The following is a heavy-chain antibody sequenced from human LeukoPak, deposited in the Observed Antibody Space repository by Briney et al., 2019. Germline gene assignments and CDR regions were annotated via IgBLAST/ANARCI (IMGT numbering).Heavy chain of an antibody. V-gene: IGHV3-23*01. J-gene: IGHJ5*02. Sequence: GGSLRLSCAASGSTFSSYAMSWVRQAPGKGLEWVSAISGSGGSTYYADSVKGRFTISRDNSKNTLYLQMNSLRAEDTAVYYCAKVLVGNCTYDGFDPWGQGALVTVSS. D-gene: IGHD4-23*01. CDR1: GSTFSSYA. CDR2: ISGSGGST. CDR3: AKVLVGNCTYDGFDP.